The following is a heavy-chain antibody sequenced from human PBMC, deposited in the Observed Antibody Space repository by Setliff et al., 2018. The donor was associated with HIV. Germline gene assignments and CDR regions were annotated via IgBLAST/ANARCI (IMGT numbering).Heavy chain of an antibody. CDR1: GGSVSSYH. CDR2: LYYSGST. J-gene: IGHJ4*02. V-gene: IGHV4-59*02. D-gene: IGHD3-10*01. Sequence: SETLSLTCTVSGGSVSSYHWTWIRQPPGKGLELIGYLYYSGSTYYNPSLKSRVTISIDRSKNQFSLKLSSVTAADTAVYYCARRDWLPLGGLDYWGQGTLVPVSS. CDR3: ARRDWLPLGGLDY.